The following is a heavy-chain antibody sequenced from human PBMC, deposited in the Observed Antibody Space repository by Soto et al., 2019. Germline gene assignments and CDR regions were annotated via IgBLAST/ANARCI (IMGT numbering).Heavy chain of an antibody. J-gene: IGHJ6*02. V-gene: IGHV4-59*06. CDR2: IYYSGST. D-gene: IGHD3-22*01. CDR1: GGSISRYY. CDR3: AREDSSGYKYYYYGMDV. Sequence: PSETLSLTCTVSGGSISRYYWSWIRQHPGKGLEWIGYIYYSGSTYYNPSLKSRVTISVDTSKNQFSLKLSSVTAADTAVYYCAREDSSGYKYYYYGMDVWGQGTTVTVSS.